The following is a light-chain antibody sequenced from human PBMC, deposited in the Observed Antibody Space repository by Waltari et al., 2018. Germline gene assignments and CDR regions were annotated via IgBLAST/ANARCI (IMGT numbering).Light chain of an antibody. CDR3: QQRSNWPPYS. Sequence: EIVLTQSPDTLSLAPGERATLSCRASQSVSSYLACYQQKPGQSPRLLIYDASNRATGIPARFSGSGSGTDFTLTISSLEPEDFAVYYCQQRSNWPPYSF. CDR1: QSVSSY. V-gene: IGKV3-11*01. CDR2: DAS. J-gene: IGKJ2*03.